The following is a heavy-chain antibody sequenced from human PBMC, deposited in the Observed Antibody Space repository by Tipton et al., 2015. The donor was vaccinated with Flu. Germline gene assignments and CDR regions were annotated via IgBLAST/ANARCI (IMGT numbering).Heavy chain of an antibody. CDR3: ARRDYSNYVSEPKNWFDH. CDR2: ISRGGSA. J-gene: IGHJ5*02. D-gene: IGHD4-11*01. Sequence: LRLSCSVSGDSIGSDYYWGWIRQPPGKGLEWIGHISRGGSAYYNSSLQSRVTISVDSSRNRFSLKVKSVTAADTATYYCARRDYSNYVSEPKNWFDHWGQGTLVSVSS. V-gene: IGHV4-38-2*01. CDR1: GDSIGSDYY.